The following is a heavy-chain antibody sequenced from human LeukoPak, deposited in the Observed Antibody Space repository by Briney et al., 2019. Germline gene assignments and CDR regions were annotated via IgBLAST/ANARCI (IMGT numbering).Heavy chain of an antibody. CDR3: ARGSVGTAVLDY. V-gene: IGHV3-23*01. J-gene: IGHJ4*02. CDR2: ISGSGGST. CDR1: GFTFSSYG. Sequence: PGGSLRLSCAASGFTFSSYGMSWVRQAPGKGLEWVSAISGSGGSTYYADSVKGRFTISRDNSKNSLYMQKNSLRAADTAGYYSARGSVGTAVLDYWGQGTLVTVSS. D-gene: IGHD1-26*01.